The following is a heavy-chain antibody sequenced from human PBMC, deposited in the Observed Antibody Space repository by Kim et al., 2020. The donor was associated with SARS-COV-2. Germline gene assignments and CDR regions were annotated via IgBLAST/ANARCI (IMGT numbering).Heavy chain of an antibody. CDR3: AKESSGYYYVHSYFDY. CDR2: ISGSGHST. CDR1: GFTFSSYA. D-gene: IGHD3-22*01. J-gene: IGHJ4*02. Sequence: GGSLRLSCADSGFTFSSYAMNWVRQAPGKGLEWVSAISGSGHSTYYADSVKGRFTISRDNSKNTLYLQMNSLRAEDTAVYYCAKESSGYYYVHSYFDYWGQGTLVTVSS. V-gene: IGHV3-23*01.